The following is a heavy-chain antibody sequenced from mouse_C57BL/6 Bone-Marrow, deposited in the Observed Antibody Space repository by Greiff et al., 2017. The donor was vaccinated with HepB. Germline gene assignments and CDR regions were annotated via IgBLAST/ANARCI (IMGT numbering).Heavy chain of an antibody. V-gene: IGHV1-42*01. CDR1: GYSFTGYY. D-gene: IGHD2-4*01. CDR3: ARSVYYDLLDY. CDR2: INPSTGGT. Sequence: EVQLQQSEPELVKPGASVKISCKASGYSFTGYYMNWVKQSPEKSLEWIGEINPSTGGTTYNQKFKAKATLTVDKSSSTAYMQLKSLTSEDSAVYYCARSVYYDLLDYWGQGTTLTVSS. J-gene: IGHJ2*01.